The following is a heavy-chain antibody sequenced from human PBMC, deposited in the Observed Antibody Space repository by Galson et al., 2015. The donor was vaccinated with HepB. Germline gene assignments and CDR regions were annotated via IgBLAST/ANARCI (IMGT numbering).Heavy chain of an antibody. CDR2: IWYDGSNK. D-gene: IGHD6-13*01. V-gene: IGHV3-33*01. CDR1: GFTFSSYG. J-gene: IGHJ4*02. CDR3: ARDLHSSSWHPNCGY. Sequence: SLRLSCAASGFTFSSYGMHWVRQAPGKGLEWVAVIWYDGSNKYYADSVKGRFTISRDNSKNTLYLQMNSLRAEDTAVYYCARDLHSSSWHPNCGYWGQGTLVTVSS.